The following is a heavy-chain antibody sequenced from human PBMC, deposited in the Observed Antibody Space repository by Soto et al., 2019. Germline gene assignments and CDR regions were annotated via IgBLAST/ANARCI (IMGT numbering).Heavy chain of an antibody. V-gene: IGHV3-9*01. Sequence: EVQLVESGGGLVQPGRSLRLSCAASGFTFDDYAMHWVRQAPGKGLEGVSGISWNSGSIGDADSVKGRFTISRDNAKNSLYLQMNSLRAYDTALYYCAKDRYCSGGSFSDDAFDIWGQGTMVTVSS. D-gene: IGHD2-15*01. CDR1: GFTFDDYA. CDR2: ISWNSGSI. CDR3: AKDRYCSGGSFSDDAFDI. J-gene: IGHJ3*02.